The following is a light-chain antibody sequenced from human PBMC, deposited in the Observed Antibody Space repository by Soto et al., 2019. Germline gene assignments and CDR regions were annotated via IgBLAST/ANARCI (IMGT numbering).Light chain of an antibody. Sequence: QSVLTQPRSVSGSPGQSVTISCTGTSSDVGNYDYVSWYQHHPGKAPKVMIYDLNKRPSGVPDRFSGSKSGNTAYLTISGLQTEDEADYYCCSYAGSYTYVFLNGTKVTVL. CDR1: SSDVGNYDY. CDR3: CSYAGSYTYV. V-gene: IGLV2-11*01. CDR2: DLN. J-gene: IGLJ1*01.